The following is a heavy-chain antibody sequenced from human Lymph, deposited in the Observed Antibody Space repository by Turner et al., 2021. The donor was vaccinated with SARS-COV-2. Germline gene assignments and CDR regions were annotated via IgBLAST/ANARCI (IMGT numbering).Heavy chain of an antibody. Sequence: EVQLLESGGGLVQPGGSLRLSCAASGFTFNNYAMSWVRQAPGKGLAGVSTSSGSGGSTYYADSGKGRFIISRDNSKKTLYLQMNSLRAEDTAVYYCANLYPTVSWEFPYGMDVWGQGTTVTVSS. D-gene: IGHD3-16*01. J-gene: IGHJ6*02. CDR2: SSGSGGST. CDR3: ANLYPTVSWEFPYGMDV. V-gene: IGHV3-23*01. CDR1: GFTFNNYA.